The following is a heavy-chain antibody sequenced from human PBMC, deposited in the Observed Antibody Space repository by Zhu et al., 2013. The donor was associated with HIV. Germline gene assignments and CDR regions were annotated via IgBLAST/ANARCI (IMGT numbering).Heavy chain of an antibody. D-gene: IGHD1-7*01. CDR3: ARDGTNNWNYANYYGMDV. CDR2: INIYNDNT. V-gene: IGHV1-18*01. Sequence: QVQLVQSGAEVKKPGASVKVSCKASGYTFTSYGISWVRQAPGQGLEWMGWINIYNDNTNYEQKLQDRVTMTTDKSTNTAYMELRSLRSDDTAVYYCARDGTNNWNYANYYGMDVWGQGTTVTVSS. J-gene: IGHJ6*02. CDR1: GYTFTSYG.